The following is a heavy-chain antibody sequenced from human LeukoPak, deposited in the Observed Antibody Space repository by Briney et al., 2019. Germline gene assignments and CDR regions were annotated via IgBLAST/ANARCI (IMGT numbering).Heavy chain of an antibody. D-gene: IGHD2-2*01. CDR2: IIPIFGTA. Sequence: SVKVSCKASGYTFTNYGINWVRQAPGQGLEWMGGIIPIFGTANYAQKFQGRVTITADESTSTAYMELSSLRSEDTAVYYCAEGSLLGYCSSTSCQTGGTFDYWGQGTLVTVSS. CDR3: AEGSLLGYCSSTSCQTGGTFDY. V-gene: IGHV1-69*13. J-gene: IGHJ4*02. CDR1: GYTFTNYG.